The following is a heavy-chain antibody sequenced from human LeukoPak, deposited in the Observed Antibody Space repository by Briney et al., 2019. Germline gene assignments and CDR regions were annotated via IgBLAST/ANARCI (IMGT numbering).Heavy chain of an antibody. CDR2: ISSSSSYI. CDR1: GFTFSSYA. V-gene: IGHV3-21*04. D-gene: IGHD2-2*01. Sequence: GGSLRLSCAASGFTFSSYAMSWVRQAPGKGLEWVSSISSSSSYIYYADSVKGRFTISRDNAKNSLYLQMNSLRAEDTALYYCARSAAAYYYYYMDVWGKGTTVTVSS. CDR3: ARSAAAYYYYYMDV. J-gene: IGHJ6*03.